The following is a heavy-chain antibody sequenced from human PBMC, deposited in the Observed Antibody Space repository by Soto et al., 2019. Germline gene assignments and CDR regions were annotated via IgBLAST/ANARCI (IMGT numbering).Heavy chain of an antibody. D-gene: IGHD6-13*01. V-gene: IGHV4-59*01. CDR2: VYYTGTT. CDR3: ARDLAAVPRAVDY. J-gene: IGHJ4*02. CDR1: GGSISSYF. Sequence: QVQLQESGPGLLKPSETLSLHCTVSGGSISSYFYFWVRQPPGKGLEWIGSVYYTGTTNYNPSLKSRVTISVDTSKTQFSLNLRSVTAADTAVYYCARDLAAVPRAVDYWGRGTLVTVSS.